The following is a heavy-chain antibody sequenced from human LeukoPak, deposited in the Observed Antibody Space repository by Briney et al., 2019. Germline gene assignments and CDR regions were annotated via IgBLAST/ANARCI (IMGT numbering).Heavy chain of an antibody. Sequence: GGSMRLACAASGITFSSYAMSWVRQAPGKGLEWVSGISGSGGSTYYADSGKGRFTISRDNSKNTLYLQMNSLRAEDTAVYYCAKLGYGGNSWFDYWGQGTLVTVSS. J-gene: IGHJ4*02. CDR3: AKLGYGGNSWFDY. CDR2: ISGSGGST. V-gene: IGHV3-23*01. CDR1: GITFSSYA. D-gene: IGHD4-23*01.